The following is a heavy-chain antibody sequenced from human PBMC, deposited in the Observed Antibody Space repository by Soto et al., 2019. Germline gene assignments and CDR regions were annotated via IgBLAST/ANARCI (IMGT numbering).Heavy chain of an antibody. CDR3: AKGWGDY. CDR1: VFTFSSYT. Sequence: EVQLLESGGGLVQPGGSLRLSCAASVFTFSSYTMSWVRQGPGKGLEWVSGISSSGGSTVYADSVKGRFTISRDNFKNTLYLQMNSLRAEDTAVYYCAKGWGDYWGQGTPVTVSS. D-gene: IGHD7-27*01. CDR2: ISSSGGST. J-gene: IGHJ4*02. V-gene: IGHV3-23*01.